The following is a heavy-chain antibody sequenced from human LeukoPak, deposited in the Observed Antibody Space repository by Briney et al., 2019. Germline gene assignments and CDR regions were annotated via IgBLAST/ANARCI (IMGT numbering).Heavy chain of an antibody. V-gene: IGHV4-59*08. CDR2: IYYSGNT. CDR3: ARQDYGEGWFDP. J-gene: IGHJ5*02. Sequence: ASETLSLTCTVSGGSISSYYWSWIRQPPGKGLEWIGYIYYSGNTYYNPSLRSRVTISIDTSKNQFSLKLSSVTAADTAVYYRARQDYGEGWFDPWGQGTLVTVSS. D-gene: IGHD4-17*01. CDR1: GGSISSYY.